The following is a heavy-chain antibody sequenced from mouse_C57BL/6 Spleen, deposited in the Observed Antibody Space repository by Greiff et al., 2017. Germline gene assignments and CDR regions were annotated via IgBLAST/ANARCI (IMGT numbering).Heavy chain of an antibody. D-gene: IGHD1-1*01. CDR2: INPRNGGT. CDR1: GYTFTSYW. Sequence: QVQLQQPGTELVKPGASVKLSCKASGYTFTSYWMHWVKQRPGQGLEWIGNINPRNGGTNYNEKFKSKATLTVDKSSSTAYMQLSSLTTVDSAVNYSARSITPILSDYWGQGTTLTVSS. J-gene: IGHJ2*01. CDR3: ARSITPILSDY. V-gene: IGHV1-53*01.